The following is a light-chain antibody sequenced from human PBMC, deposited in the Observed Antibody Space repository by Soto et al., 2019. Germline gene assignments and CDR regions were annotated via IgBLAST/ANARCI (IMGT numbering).Light chain of an antibody. CDR1: QIIARW. J-gene: IGKJ2*03. Sequence: DIQMTQSPSTLSASIGDSVTLTCRASQIIARWLAWYQQKPGKAPNLVIYDATKLQSGVPSRFSATASGAEFTLTISGVQAEDFATYYCLQYNTFPHSFGQGTRLEI. CDR2: DAT. CDR3: LQYNTFPHS. V-gene: IGKV1-5*01.